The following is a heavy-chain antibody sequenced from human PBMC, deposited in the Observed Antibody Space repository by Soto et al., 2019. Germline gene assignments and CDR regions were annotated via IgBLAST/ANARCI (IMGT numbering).Heavy chain of an antibody. J-gene: IGHJ4*02. Sequence: GASVKVSCKSSGYAFTGYYIHWVRQAPGQGLEWMGWINPNSGDTNYARKFQGRVTMTRDTSFSTAYMELSSLRSDDTAVYYCATRYSYVHFWGQGTLVTVSS. CDR1: GYAFTGYY. V-gene: IGHV1-2*02. D-gene: IGHD5-18*01. CDR2: INPNSGDT. CDR3: ATRYSYVHF.